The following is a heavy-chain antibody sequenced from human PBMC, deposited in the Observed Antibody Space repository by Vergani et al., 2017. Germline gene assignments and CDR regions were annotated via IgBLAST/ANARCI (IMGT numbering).Heavy chain of an antibody. J-gene: IGHJ6*04. CDR3: SRDLYRSVTCYTRPYYMVV. CDR2: IYYDGSAK. Sequence: QLHLVESGGGVVQPGNSLKISCAASGFTLSTHGIHWVRQAPGKGLELVALIYYDGSAKIYADKVKGRGTISGDNSKNSVFLQMNSLRVDDTAIYYCSRDLYRSVTCYTRPYYMVVWGNGTTVIVSS. V-gene: IGHV3-33*01. D-gene: IGHD3-16*02. CDR1: GFTLSTHG.